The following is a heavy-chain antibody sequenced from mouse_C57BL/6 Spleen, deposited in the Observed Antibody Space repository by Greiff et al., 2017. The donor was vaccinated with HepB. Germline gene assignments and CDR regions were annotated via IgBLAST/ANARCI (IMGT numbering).Heavy chain of an antibody. CDR1: GYSFTDYN. J-gene: IGHJ4*01. CDR3: AREGIYYDYDRDYYAMDY. Sequence: EVQGVESGPELVKPGASVKISCKASGYSFTDYNMNWVKQSNGKSLEWIGVINPNYGTTSYNQKFKGKATLTVDQSSSTAYMQLNSLTSEDSAVYYCAREGIYYDYDRDYYAMDYWGQGTSVTVSS. V-gene: IGHV1-39*01. CDR2: INPNYGTT. D-gene: IGHD2-4*01.